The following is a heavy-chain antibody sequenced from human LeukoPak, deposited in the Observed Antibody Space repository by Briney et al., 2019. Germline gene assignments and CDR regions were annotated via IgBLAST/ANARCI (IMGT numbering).Heavy chain of an antibody. CDR3: ARGPDYYDSSGYYYVYDY. D-gene: IGHD3-22*01. J-gene: IGHJ4*02. Sequence: ASVKVSCKASGYTFTAYYMYWVRQAPGQGLEWMGWINPNTGGTNSAQKFQGRVTMTRNTSISTAYMELSSLRSEDTAVYYCARGPDYYDSSGYYYVYDYWGQGTLVTVSS. CDR1: GYTFTAYY. V-gene: IGHV1-2*02. CDR2: INPNTGGT.